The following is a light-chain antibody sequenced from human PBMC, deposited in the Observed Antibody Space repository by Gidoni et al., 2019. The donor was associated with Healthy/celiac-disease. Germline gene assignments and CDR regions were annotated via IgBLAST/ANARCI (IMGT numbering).Light chain of an antibody. V-gene: IGKV1-12*01. Sequence: IQMTQSPSSVSASVGDRVTITCRASQSISTWLAWYQQKPGKATKLLIYAASSLQSGFPSRFSGSGSGTDFNLTISSLQPEDFATYYCQQANSFPLTFGGGTKVEIK. CDR3: QQANSFPLT. CDR1: QSISTW. J-gene: IGKJ4*01. CDR2: AAS.